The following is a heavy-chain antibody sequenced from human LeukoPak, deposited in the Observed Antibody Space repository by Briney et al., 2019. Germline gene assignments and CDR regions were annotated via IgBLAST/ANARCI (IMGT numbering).Heavy chain of an antibody. CDR2: INHSGST. V-gene: IGHV4-34*01. Sequence: SETLSLTCAVYGGSFSGYYWSWIRQPPGKGLEWIGEINHSGSTNYNPSLKSRVTISVDTSKNQFSLKLSSVTAADTAVYYCARVGGRGGSSYLASDYWGQGTLVTVSS. CDR3: ARVGGRGGSSYLASDY. J-gene: IGHJ4*02. CDR1: GGSFSGYY. D-gene: IGHD6-13*01.